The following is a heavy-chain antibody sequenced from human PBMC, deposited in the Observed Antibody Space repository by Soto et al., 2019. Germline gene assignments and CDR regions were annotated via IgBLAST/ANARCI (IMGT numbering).Heavy chain of an antibody. CDR1: GGSISSGDYY. V-gene: IGHV3-23*01. Sequence: ETLSLTCTVSGGSISSGDYYWSWIRQHPGKGLEWVSAISGSGGNTHYADSVKGRFTISRDNSKNTLYLQMNSLRAEDTAVYYCAKRDGDTGSFDYYYGTDVWGQGTTVTVSS. CDR3: AKRDGDTGSFDYYYGTDV. CDR2: ISGSGGNT. J-gene: IGHJ6*02. D-gene: IGHD3-10*01.